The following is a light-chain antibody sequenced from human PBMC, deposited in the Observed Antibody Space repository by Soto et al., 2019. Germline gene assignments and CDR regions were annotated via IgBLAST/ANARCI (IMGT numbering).Light chain of an antibody. V-gene: IGKV3-20*01. CDR1: QSVSSSY. CDR2: GAS. Sequence: EIVLTQSPGTLSLSPGERATLSCTASQSVSSSYLAWYQQKPGQAPRLLIYGASSRATGIPDRFSGSGSGTDSTLTISRLEPEDFAAYYCQQYGSSPRTFGQGTKVEIK. J-gene: IGKJ1*01. CDR3: QQYGSSPRT.